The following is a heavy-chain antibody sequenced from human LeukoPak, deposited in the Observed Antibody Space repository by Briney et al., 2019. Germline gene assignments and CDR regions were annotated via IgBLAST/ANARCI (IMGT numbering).Heavy chain of an antibody. J-gene: IGHJ3*02. V-gene: IGHV4-30-4*01. CDR2: IYYSGST. Sequence: SETLSLTCTVSGGSISSGDYYWSWIRQPPGKGLEWIGYIYYSGSTYYNPSLKSRVTISVDTSKNQFSLKLSSVTAADTAVYYCAREYYYDSSGYHHDAFDIWGQGTMVTVSS. D-gene: IGHD3-22*01. CDR3: AREYYYDSSGYHHDAFDI. CDR1: GGSISSGDYY.